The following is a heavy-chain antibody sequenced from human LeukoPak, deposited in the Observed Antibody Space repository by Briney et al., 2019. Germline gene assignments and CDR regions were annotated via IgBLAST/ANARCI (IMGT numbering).Heavy chain of an antibody. V-gene: IGHV4-30-4*08. CDR2: IYYSGST. CDR3: ARRVMVTTDYFDY. CDR1: GGSISSGDYY. J-gene: IGHJ4*02. D-gene: IGHD4-17*01. Sequence: SQTLSLTCTVSGGSISSGDYYWSWIRQPLGKGLEWIGYIYYSGSTYYNPSLKSRVTISVDTSKNQFSLKLSSVTAADTAVYYCARRVMVTTDYFDYWGQGTLVTVSS.